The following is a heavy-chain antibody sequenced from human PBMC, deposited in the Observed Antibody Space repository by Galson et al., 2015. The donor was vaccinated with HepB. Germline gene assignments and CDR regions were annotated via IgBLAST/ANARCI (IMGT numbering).Heavy chain of an antibody. Sequence: QSGAEVKKPGTSVKVFCKASGYRFGNFGLNWVRQAPRQGLEWLGWINTHNGDTKYAQKFQGRVTMTTDISTSTVYMELRYLRYDDTARYYCARDYAVTTKNWFDPWGQGTLVTVSS. D-gene: IGHD4-17*01. CDR3: ARDYAVTTKNWFDP. CDR1: GYRFGNFG. J-gene: IGHJ5*02. CDR2: INTHNGDT. V-gene: IGHV1-18*01.